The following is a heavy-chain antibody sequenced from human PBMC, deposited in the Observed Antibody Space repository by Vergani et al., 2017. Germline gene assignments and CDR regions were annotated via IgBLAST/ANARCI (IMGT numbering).Heavy chain of an antibody. CDR2: IYSTGST. CDR1: GGSFNTYY. V-gene: IGHV4-59*12. Sequence: QVQLEESGPGLVKPSETLSLTCTVSGGSFNTYYWSWIRQSPGKGLEWIGYIYSTGSTNYNPSLKSRVTISVDTSKNQFSLKLSSVTAADTAVYYCARGDILTGYYSGHPFDYWGQGTLVTVSS. J-gene: IGHJ4*02. D-gene: IGHD3-9*01. CDR3: ARGDILTGYYSGHPFDY.